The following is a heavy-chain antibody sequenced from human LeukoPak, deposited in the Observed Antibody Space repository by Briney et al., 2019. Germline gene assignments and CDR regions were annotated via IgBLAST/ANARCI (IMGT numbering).Heavy chain of an antibody. J-gene: IGHJ4*02. D-gene: IGHD6-13*01. Sequence: SSETLSLTCSVSGGSVSSGISYWSWIPQPPGEGLEWIDYIYDSGGSDYNPSLRGRVTISLDTSKNQFSLRLTPVTAADTAVYYCAIVPAADTGPDYWGQGTLVTVTS. CDR1: GGSVSSGISY. CDR2: IYDSGGS. V-gene: IGHV4-61*01. CDR3: AIVPAADTGPDY.